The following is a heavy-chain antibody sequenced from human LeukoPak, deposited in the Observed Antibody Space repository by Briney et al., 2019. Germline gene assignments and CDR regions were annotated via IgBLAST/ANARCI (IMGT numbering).Heavy chain of an antibody. J-gene: IGHJ4*02. V-gene: IGHV4-38-2*02. D-gene: IGHD3-22*01. CDR2: IYHSGTT. CDR1: NYSITSGYF. CDR3: ARDGVFHDSDGYSFDY. Sequence: KTSKTLSLTCAVSNYSITSGYFWGWIRQPPGKGLEWIASIYHSGTTYYNPSLRNRVTLFVDTSKNQFSLKLTSLTAADTAVYYCARDGVFHDSDGYSFDYWGQGTLVTVSS.